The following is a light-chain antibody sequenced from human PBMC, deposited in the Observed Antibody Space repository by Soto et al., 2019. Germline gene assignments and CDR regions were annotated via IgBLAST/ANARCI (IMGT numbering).Light chain of an antibody. CDR1: QSISRY. CDR2: AAS. V-gene: IGKV1-39*01. CDR3: QQSYNTLFT. J-gene: IGKJ3*01. Sequence: DIQMTQSPSALSASVGDRVTITCRASQSISRYLNWYQQKPGKAPEPLIYAASSLQSGVPSRFSGSGSGTDFTLTISSLQPEDSATYYCQQSYNTLFTFGPGTKVDIK.